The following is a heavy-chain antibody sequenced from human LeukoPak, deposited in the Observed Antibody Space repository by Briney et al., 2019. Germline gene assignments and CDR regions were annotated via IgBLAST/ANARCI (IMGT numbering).Heavy chain of an antibody. J-gene: IGHJ4*02. V-gene: IGHV3-20*04. CDR1: GFTFVDYG. D-gene: IGHD3-3*02. CDR3: ARDRLGPSFSVSHFDL. CDR2: INYNGAIT. Sequence: PGGSLRLSCATSGFTFVDYGLSWVRRAPGKGLEWLCAINYNGAITDYADSVKGRFTISRDNAKNSLYLRMDSLRAEDTASYYCARDRLGPSFSVSHFDLWGQGTLVTVSS.